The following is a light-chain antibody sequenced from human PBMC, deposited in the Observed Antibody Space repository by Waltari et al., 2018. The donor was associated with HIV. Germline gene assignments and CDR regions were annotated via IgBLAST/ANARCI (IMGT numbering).Light chain of an antibody. CDR1: SSDIGAYDS. CDR3: SSYGDSLRVL. J-gene: IGLJ3*02. CDR2: EVS. V-gene: IGLV2-8*01. Sequence: QSALTQPPSASGSLGQSVTISCTGASSDIGAYDSVSWFQQHPRSAPTLLLYEVSRRPSTVSDRFSGSSSGSTAFLTVAGLQPDDEATYFCSSYGDSLRVLFGGGTNVTVL.